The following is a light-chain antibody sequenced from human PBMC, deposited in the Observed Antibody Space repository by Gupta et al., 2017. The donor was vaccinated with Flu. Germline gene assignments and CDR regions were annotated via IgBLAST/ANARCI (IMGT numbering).Light chain of an antibody. CDR1: QAIRNY. Sequence: IQMTQSPSSLSAAVGDRVTITCRASQAIRNYLDWYHQRPGKSPKLLLYAATTGPDGVPSSFSGSGSWTDFALTISGRQPADVARSSCQHGYSTPYGFGQGTKLEIK. CDR2: AAT. CDR3: QHGYSTPYG. V-gene: IGKV1-39*01. J-gene: IGKJ2*03.